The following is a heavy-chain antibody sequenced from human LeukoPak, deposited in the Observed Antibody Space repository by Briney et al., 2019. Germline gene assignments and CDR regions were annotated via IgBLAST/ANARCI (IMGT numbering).Heavy chain of an antibody. CDR1: GFTFSTYA. V-gene: IGHV3-23*01. D-gene: IGHD3-10*01. CDR3: ARDQYYYGSGGGANWFDP. CDR2: ISGSDGST. Sequence: GSLRLSCAASGFTFSTYAMSWVRQAPGKGLEWVSGISGSDGSTYYADSVKGRFTISRDNSKNTLYLRMNSLRVEDTAVYYCARDQYYYGSGGGANWFDPWGQGTLVTVSS. J-gene: IGHJ5*02.